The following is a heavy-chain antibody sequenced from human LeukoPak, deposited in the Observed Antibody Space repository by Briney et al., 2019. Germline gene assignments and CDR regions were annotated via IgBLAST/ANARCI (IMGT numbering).Heavy chain of an antibody. CDR3: ARGLYCSGGSCYGPFNY. J-gene: IGHJ4*02. Sequence: ASVKVSCRTSGYTFTGYYMHWVRQAPGQGLEWMGWINPNSGGTNCAQRFQGRVTMTRDTSISTAYMELSRLRSDDTAVYYYARGLYCSGGSCYGPFNYWGQGTLVTVSS. D-gene: IGHD2-15*01. V-gene: IGHV1-2*02. CDR2: INPNSGGT. CDR1: GYTFTGYY.